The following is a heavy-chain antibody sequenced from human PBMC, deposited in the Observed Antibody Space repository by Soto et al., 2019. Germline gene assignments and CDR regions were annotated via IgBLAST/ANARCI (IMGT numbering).Heavy chain of an antibody. CDR3: ARVPIFGVVIITGDDY. CDR1: GYTFTSYG. D-gene: IGHD3-3*01. Sequence: GASVKVSCKASGYTFTSYGISWVRQAPGQGLEWMGWISAYNGNTNYAQKLQGRVTMTTDTSTSTAYMELRSLKSDDTAVYYCARVPIFGVVIITGDDYWGKGTLVTVSS. CDR2: ISAYNGNT. V-gene: IGHV1-18*01. J-gene: IGHJ4*02.